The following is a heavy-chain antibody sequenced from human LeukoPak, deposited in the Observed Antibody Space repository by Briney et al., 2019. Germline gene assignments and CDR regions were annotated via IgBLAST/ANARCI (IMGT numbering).Heavy chain of an antibody. CDR3: AHSGGYCSSSTCYDHFDY. Sequence: GSGPTLVKPTQTLTLTCTFSGFSLSTSGVGMGWIRQPPGKALEWLALIYWDDDKRYSPSLKSRLTITKDTSKNQVVLTMTNMDPVDTATYYCAHSGGYCSSSTCYDHFDYWGQGTLVTVSS. CDR2: IYWDDDK. J-gene: IGHJ4*02. V-gene: IGHV2-5*02. CDR1: GFSLSTSGVG. D-gene: IGHD2-2*01.